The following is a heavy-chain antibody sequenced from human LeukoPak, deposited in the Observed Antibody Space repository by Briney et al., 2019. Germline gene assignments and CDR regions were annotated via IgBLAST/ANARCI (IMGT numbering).Heavy chain of an antibody. V-gene: IGHV3-23*01. Sequence: GASLRLSCAGSGFTFRTYAMGWVRQAPGKGLEWVSGINSGGDDTYYADSVKGRFTISRDNFKNTLYLQMNSLRAEDTAVYYCVKPPRLSIIRGEGMDVWGQGTTVTVSS. J-gene: IGHJ6*02. CDR2: INSGGDDT. CDR3: VKPPRLSIIRGEGMDV. CDR1: GFTFRTYA. D-gene: IGHD3-10*01.